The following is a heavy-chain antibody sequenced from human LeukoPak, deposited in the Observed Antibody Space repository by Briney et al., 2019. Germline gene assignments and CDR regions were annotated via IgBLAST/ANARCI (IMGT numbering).Heavy chain of an antibody. CDR3: ARVYCSGQTCYSFSDY. J-gene: IGHJ4*02. V-gene: IGHV3-48*03. CDR1: GFTFSTYE. Sequence: GGSLRLSCAASGFTFSTYEMAWVRQAPGKGLEWVAYISRSGTNIYYADSVKGRFAISRDNTKNSLFLQMNSLRAEDTAVYYCARVYCSGQTCYSFSDYWGQGTLVTVSS. CDR2: ISRSGTNI. D-gene: IGHD2-15*01.